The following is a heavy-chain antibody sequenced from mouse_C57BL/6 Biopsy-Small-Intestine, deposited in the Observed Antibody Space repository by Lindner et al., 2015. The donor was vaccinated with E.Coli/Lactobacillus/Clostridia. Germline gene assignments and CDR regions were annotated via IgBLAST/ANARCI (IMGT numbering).Heavy chain of an antibody. J-gene: IGHJ4*01. V-gene: IGHV1-26*01. CDR1: GYTFTGYY. Sequence: VKVSCKTSGYTFTGYYLNWVRQAPGQGLEWMGRINPNTGDTNYAQNFEGRVTMTRDTSITTAYMELRSLRSEDTAVYYCARDRTSGWTGSNNWFDPWGQGTLVTVSS. CDR3: ARDRTSGWTGSNNWFDP. CDR2: INPNTGDT. D-gene: IGHD4-1*02.